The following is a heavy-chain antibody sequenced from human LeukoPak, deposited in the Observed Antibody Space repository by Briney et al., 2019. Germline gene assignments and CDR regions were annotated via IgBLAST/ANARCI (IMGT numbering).Heavy chain of an antibody. D-gene: IGHD5-24*01. CDR1: GYTFTSYG. J-gene: IGHJ4*02. V-gene: IGHV1-18*01. CDR3: ARDCMGCHGSDY. Sequence: ASVKVSCKASGYTFTSYGITLVRQAPGQGLEWMGWVSAYADNTNYVQKIQGRVTMTTDTSTSTAYMELRSLRSDDTAVYYCARDCMGCHGSDYWSQGTLVTVSS. CDR2: VSAYADNT.